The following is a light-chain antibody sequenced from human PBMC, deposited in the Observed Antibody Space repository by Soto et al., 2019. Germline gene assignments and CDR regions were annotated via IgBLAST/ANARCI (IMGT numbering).Light chain of an antibody. J-gene: IGLJ1*01. CDR3: GTWDNSLSAYV. CDR1: NSNIGRNY. CDR2: DNN. V-gene: IGLV1-51*01. Sequence: QSVLTQPPSVSAAPGQKVTISCSGSNSNIGRNYVSWYHQLPGTAPKLLIYDNNKRPSGIPDRSSGSKSGTSATLGIAGLQTGDEADYYCGTWDNSLSAYVFGTGTKLTVL.